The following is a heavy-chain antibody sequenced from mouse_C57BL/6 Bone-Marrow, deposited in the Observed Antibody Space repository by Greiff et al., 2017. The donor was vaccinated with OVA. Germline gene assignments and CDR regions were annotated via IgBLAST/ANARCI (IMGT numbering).Heavy chain of an antibody. CDR2: IWGVGST. CDR1: GFSLTSYG. Sequence: QVQLKESGPGLVAPSQSLSITCTASGFSLTSYGVDWVRQSPGQGLEWLGVIWGVGSTNYNSALKPRLSISKDNPKTQVSSKMNSLQTDDTTMYYCASHYDYDAAWFAYWGQGTLVTVSA. V-gene: IGHV2-6*01. J-gene: IGHJ3*01. CDR3: ASHYDYDAAWFAY. D-gene: IGHD2-4*01.